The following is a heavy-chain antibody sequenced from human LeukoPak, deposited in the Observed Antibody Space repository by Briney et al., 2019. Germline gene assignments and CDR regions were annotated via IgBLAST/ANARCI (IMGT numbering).Heavy chain of an antibody. CDR2: ISWNSGSI. CDR1: GFTFDDYA. D-gene: IGHD2-15*01. CDR3: ARGADGVSSNSRGWFDP. J-gene: IGHJ5*02. Sequence: AGGSLRLSCAASGFTFDDYAMHWVRQAPGKGLEWVSGISWNSGSIGYADSVKGRFTISRDNAKNSLYLQMNSLRAEDTAVYYCARGADGVSSNSRGWFDPWGQGTLVTVSS. V-gene: IGHV3-9*01.